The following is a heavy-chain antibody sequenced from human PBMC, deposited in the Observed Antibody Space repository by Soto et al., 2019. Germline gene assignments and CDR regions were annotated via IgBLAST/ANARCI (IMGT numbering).Heavy chain of an antibody. CDR1: GFTFSSYE. CDR2: ISSSGSTI. J-gene: IGHJ6*02. D-gene: IGHD3-3*01. CDR3: ARVARGDFWSGYSRDYYGMDV. Sequence: PGGSLRLSCAASGFTFSSYEMNWVRQAPGKGLEWVSYISSSGSTIYYADSVKGRFTISRDNAKNSLYLQMNSLRAEDTAVYYCARVARGDFWSGYSRDYYGMDVWGQGXTVTVSS. V-gene: IGHV3-48*03.